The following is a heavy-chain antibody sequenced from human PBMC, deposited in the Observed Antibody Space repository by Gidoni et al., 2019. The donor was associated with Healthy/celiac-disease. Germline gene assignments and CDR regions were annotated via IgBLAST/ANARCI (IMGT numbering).Heavy chain of an antibody. CDR2: IYTSGST. V-gene: IGHV4-4*07. CDR1: GGSISSYY. CDR3: ARDLDCSGGSCYNGGGSTNWFDP. D-gene: IGHD2-15*01. Sequence: QVQLQESGPGLVKPSETLSLTCTVSGGSISSYYWRWIRQPAGKGLEWIGRIYTSGSTNYNPSLKSRVTMSVDTSKNQFSLKLSSVTAADTAVYYCARDLDCSGGSCYNGGGSTNWFDPWGQGTLVTVSS. J-gene: IGHJ5*02.